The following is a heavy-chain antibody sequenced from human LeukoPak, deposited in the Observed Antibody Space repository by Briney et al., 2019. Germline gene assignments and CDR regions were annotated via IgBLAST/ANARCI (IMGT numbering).Heavy chain of an antibody. CDR2: INHSGST. J-gene: IGHJ4*02. V-gene: IGHV4-34*01. D-gene: IGHD3-10*01. Sequence: SETLSLTCAVYGGSFSGYYWSWIRQPPGKGLEWIGEINHSGSTNYNPSLKSRVTISVDTSKNQFSRRLTSVTAADTALYYCARGPLLRGVINGFDYWGQGTLVTVSS. CDR1: GGSFSGYY. CDR3: ARGPLLRGVINGFDY.